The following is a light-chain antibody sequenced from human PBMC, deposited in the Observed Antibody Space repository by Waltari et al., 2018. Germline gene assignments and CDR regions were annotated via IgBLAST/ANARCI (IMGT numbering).Light chain of an antibody. CDR2: KDT. V-gene: IGLV3-27*01. J-gene: IGLJ2*01. CDR1: VLAEQY. Sequence: YDLTQPLSVSVSPGQTATITCSGDVLAEQYVRWFQQKPGQAPTLILYKDTERPSGIPERFSGSSSGSMVTLTIRGALLEDEADYHCHAAADNNWFFGGGTKLTVL. CDR3: HAAADNNWF.